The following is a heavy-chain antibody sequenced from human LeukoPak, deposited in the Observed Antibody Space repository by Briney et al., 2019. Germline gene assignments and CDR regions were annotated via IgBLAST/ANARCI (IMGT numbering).Heavy chain of an antibody. V-gene: IGHV4-59*01. D-gene: IGHD3-22*01. J-gene: IGHJ4*02. CDR1: GGSISSYY. CDR2: IYYSGST. CDR3: AREGDSSASDY. Sequence: SETLSLTCTVSGGSISSYYWNWIRQPPGKGLEWVGYIYYSGSTNYNPSLKSRVTISVDTSKNQFSLKLSSVTAADTAVYYCAREGDSSASDYWGQGTLVTVSS.